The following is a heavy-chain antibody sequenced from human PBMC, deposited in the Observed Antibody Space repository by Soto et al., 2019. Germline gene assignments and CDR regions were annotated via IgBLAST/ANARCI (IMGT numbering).Heavy chain of an antibody. J-gene: IGHJ4*02. Sequence: GGSLRLSCAASGFTFSSYAMHWVRQAPGKGLEWVAVISYDGSNKYYADSVKGRFTISRDNSKNTLYLQMNSLRAEDTAVYYCARDGASRIGDYPGYWGQGTLVTVSS. CDR2: ISYDGSNK. D-gene: IGHD4-17*01. V-gene: IGHV3-30-3*01. CDR1: GFTFSSYA. CDR3: ARDGASRIGDYPGY.